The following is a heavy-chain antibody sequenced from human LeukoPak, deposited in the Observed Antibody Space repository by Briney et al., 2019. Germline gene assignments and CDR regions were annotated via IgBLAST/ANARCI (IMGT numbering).Heavy chain of an antibody. CDR2: IKSETDGGTR. D-gene: IGHD3-9*01. V-gene: IGHV3-15*01. Sequence: PGGSLRLSCAASGFTVSNAWMSWVRQAPGKGLEWVGRIKSETDGGTRDYASPVKGRFTISRDDSKNTLYLQMNSLKSEDTAVYYCTTGPDILTGILSSGGEFDIWGQGTMVTVSS. CDR1: GFTVSNAW. J-gene: IGHJ3*02. CDR3: TTGPDILTGILSSGGEFDI.